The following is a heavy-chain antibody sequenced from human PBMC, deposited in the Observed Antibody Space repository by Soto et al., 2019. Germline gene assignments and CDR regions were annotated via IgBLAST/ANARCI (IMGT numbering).Heavy chain of an antibody. CDR3: MDV. V-gene: IGHV1-3*01. CDR2: INAGNGNT. CDR1: AYRFTNYG. J-gene: IGHJ6*03. Sequence: GASVKVSCKASAYRFTNYGMHWVRQAPGERLEWMGWINAGNGNTKYSQKNQFSLQLSSVTVADTAFYYCAGGGSIVVATRRLMDVWGKGTTVTVSS. D-gene: IGHD3-22*01.